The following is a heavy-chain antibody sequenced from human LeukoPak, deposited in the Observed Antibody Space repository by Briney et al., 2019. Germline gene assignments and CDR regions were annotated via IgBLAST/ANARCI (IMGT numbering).Heavy chain of an antibody. J-gene: IGHJ4*02. D-gene: IGHD2-2*01. CDR3: ARVGYCSSTSCSTLDY. CDR2: IYYSGIT. V-gene: IGHV4-30-4*08. Sequence: SETLSLTCTVSGVSISSGSYYWSWIRQPPGKGLEWIGYIYYSGITNYNPSLKSRVTISVDTSKNQFSLKLSSVTAADTAVYYCARVGYCSSTSCSTLDYWGQGTLVTVSS. CDR1: GVSISSGSYY.